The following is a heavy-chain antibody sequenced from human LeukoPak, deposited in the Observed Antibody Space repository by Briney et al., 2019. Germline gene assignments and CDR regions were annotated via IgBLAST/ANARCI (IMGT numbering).Heavy chain of an antibody. Sequence: PSETLSLTCTVSGGSLSSSSYYWGWIRQPPGKGLEWIGSIYYSGSTYYNPSLKSRVTISVDTSKNQFSLKLSSVTAADTAVYYCARGLLKGYYDDSSALWIFDYWGQGTLVTVSS. V-gene: IGHV4-39*07. CDR3: ARGLLKGYYDDSSALWIFDY. CDR2: IYYSGST. J-gene: IGHJ4*02. CDR1: GGSLSSSSYY. D-gene: IGHD3-22*01.